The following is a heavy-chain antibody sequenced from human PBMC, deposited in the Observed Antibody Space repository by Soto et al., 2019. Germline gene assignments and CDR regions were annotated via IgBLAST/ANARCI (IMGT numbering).Heavy chain of an antibody. J-gene: IGHJ4*02. CDR1: DGNIRDLGYS. D-gene: IGHD2-15*01. CDR3: ARGQVVAAQH. CDR2: IYHSGST. V-gene: IGHV4-30-2*01. Sequence: VADGNIRDLGYSCIFIRQPPGKGLEWIGYIYHSGSTYYNPSLKSRVTISVDRSKNQFSLKLSSVTAADTAVYYCARGQVVAAQHWVQGTLVTVSS.